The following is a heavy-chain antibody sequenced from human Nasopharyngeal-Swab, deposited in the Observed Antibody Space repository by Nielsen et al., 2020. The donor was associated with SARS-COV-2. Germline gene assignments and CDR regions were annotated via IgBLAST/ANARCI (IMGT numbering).Heavy chain of an antibody. CDR2: ISSSSSYI. CDR3: ARDINGYNYRFDY. Sequence: GESLKISCAASGFTFSSYSMNWVRQAPGKGLEWVSSISSSSSYIYYADSVKGRFTISRDNAKNSLYLQMNSLGAEDTAVYYCARDINGYNYRFDYWGQGTLVTVSS. D-gene: IGHD5-24*01. J-gene: IGHJ4*02. CDR1: GFTFSSYS. V-gene: IGHV3-21*01.